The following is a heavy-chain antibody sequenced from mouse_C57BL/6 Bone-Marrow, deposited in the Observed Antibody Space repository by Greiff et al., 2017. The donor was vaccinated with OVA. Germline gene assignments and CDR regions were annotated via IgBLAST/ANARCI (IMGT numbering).Heavy chain of an antibody. CDR2: IYPSDSET. Sequence: QVHVKQSGAELVRPGSSVKLSCKASGYTFTSYWMDWVKQRPGQGLEWIGNIYPSDSETHYNQKFKDKATLTVDKSSSTAYMQLSSLTSEDAAVYYCARMGDYPFDYWGQGTTLTVSS. D-gene: IGHD2-4*01. CDR1: GYTFTSYW. J-gene: IGHJ2*01. V-gene: IGHV1-61*01. CDR3: ARMGDYPFDY.